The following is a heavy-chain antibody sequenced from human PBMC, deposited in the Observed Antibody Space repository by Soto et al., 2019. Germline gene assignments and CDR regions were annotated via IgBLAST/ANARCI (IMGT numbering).Heavy chain of an antibody. V-gene: IGHV4-61*01. CDR1: GGSVSSGSYY. D-gene: IGHD7-27*01. J-gene: IGHJ4*02. CDR2: IYYSGST. CDR3: AIASGDSDY. Sequence: QVQLQESGPGLVKPSETLSLTCTVSGGSVSSGSYYWSWIRQPPGKGLEWIGYIYYSGSTNYNPSLNSRVTISVDTSKNQFSLKLSSVTAADTAGYYCAIASGDSDYWGQGTLVTVSS.